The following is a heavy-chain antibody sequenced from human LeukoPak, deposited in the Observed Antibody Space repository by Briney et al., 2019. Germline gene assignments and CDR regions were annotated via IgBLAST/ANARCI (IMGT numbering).Heavy chain of an antibody. CDR1: GFTFSEFS. CDR2: IDGGGQNT. Sequence: GGSLRLSCAASGFTFSEFSMPWVRQAPGKSLEYVSAIDGGGQNTFYADSVRGRFIISRDNAQNTLSLQMGSLRPDDMAVYYCARVLRGYDYWGQGALITVSS. D-gene: IGHD6-25*01. V-gene: IGHV3-64*02. CDR3: ARVLRGYDY. J-gene: IGHJ4*02.